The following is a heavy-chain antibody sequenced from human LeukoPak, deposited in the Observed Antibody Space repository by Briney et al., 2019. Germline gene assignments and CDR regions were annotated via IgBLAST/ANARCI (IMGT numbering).Heavy chain of an antibody. CDR1: GYTLTELS. V-gene: IGHV1-24*01. CDR2: FDPEDGEA. CDR3: STGITIASRTDYYYYMDV. D-gene: IGHD3-3*01. Sequence: ASVKVSCKISGYTLTELSMHWVRQAPGKGLEWMGGFDPEDGEAFYAQKFQGRVTMTEDTSTDTAYMELSSLRSEDTAVYYCSTGITIASRTDYYYYMDVWGKGTTVTVSS. J-gene: IGHJ6*03.